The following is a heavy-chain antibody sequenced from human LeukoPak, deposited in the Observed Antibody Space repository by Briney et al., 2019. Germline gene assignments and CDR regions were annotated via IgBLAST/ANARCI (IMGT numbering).Heavy chain of an antibody. J-gene: IGHJ6*02. CDR1: GFTFSSYS. CDR2: ISSSSSYI. Sequence: GGSLRLSRAASGFTFSSYSMNWVRQAPGKGLEWVSSISSSSSYIYYADSVKGRFTISRDNAKNSLYLQMNSLRAEDTAVYYCARDSSPSYDFWSGYPGTQYYYGMDVWGQGTTVTVSS. D-gene: IGHD3-3*01. V-gene: IGHV3-21*01. CDR3: ARDSSPSYDFWSGYPGTQYYYGMDV.